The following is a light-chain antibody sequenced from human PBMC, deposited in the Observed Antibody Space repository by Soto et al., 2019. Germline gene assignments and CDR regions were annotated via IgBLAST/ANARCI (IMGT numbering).Light chain of an antibody. CDR3: QQYGSSHLT. CDR1: QSVSSN. J-gene: IGKJ4*01. V-gene: IGKV3-20*01. Sequence: EIVMTQSPATLSVSPGERATLSCRASQSVSSNLAWCQQKPGQAPRLLIYGASSRATGIPDRFSGSGSGTDFTLTISRLEPEDFAVYYCQQYGSSHLTFGGGTKVDIK. CDR2: GAS.